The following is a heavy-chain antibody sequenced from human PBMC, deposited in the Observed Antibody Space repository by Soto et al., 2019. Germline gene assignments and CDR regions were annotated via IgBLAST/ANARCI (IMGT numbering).Heavy chain of an antibody. V-gene: IGHV4-61*01. CDR1: GGSVSSGSYY. J-gene: IGHJ6*02. CDR3: ARDGLELVSNYYGMDV. Sequence: LSETLSLTCTVSGGSVSSGSYYWSWIRQPPGKGLEWIGYIYHSGSTNYNPSLKSRVTISVDTSKNQFSLKLSSVTAADTAVYYCARDGLELVSNYYGMDVWGQGTTVTVSS. CDR2: IYHSGST. D-gene: IGHD1-7*01.